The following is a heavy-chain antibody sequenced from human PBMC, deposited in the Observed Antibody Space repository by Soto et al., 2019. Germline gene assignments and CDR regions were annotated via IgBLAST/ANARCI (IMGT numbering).Heavy chain of an antibody. J-gene: IGHJ6*03. V-gene: IGHV3-7*01. CDR2: IKQDGSEK. CDR3: ARFTYSGYEYYYYYYMDV. Sequence: PGGSLRLPCAASGFTFSSYWMSWVRQAPGKGLEWVANIKQDGSEKYYVDSVKGRFTISRDNAKNSLYLQMNSLRAEDTAVYYCARFTYSGYEYYYYYYMDVWGKGTTVTVSS. CDR1: GFTFSSYW. D-gene: IGHD5-12*01.